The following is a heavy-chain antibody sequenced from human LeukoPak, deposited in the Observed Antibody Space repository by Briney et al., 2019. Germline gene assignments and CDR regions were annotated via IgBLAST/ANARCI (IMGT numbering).Heavy chain of an antibody. CDR1: GFTFNNYN. CDR3: TRDHRSRPGEWFDP. J-gene: IGHJ5*02. Sequence: GGSLRLSCATSGFTFNNYNMNWVRQAPGRALEWASSITSSGTYIFYADSVKGRFTISRGNAKNSLYLQMNSLGPEDTAVYYCTRDHRSRPGEWFDPWGQGTLVTVSS. V-gene: IGHV3-21*01. CDR2: ITSSGTYI. D-gene: IGHD6-6*01.